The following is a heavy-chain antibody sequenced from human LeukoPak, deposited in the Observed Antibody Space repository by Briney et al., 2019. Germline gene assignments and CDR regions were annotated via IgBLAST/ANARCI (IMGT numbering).Heavy chain of an antibody. D-gene: IGHD3-22*01. CDR1: GFTFSTYA. V-gene: IGHV3-23*01. CDR2: ISGSGGST. CDR3: AKYSHDSSGSYDY. J-gene: IGHJ4*02. Sequence: GGSLRLSCAASGFTFSTYAMNWVRQAPGKGLEWVSAISGSGGSTYYADSVKGRLTISRDNSNNTLYLRMNSLRAEDTAVYYCAKYSHDSSGSYDYWGQGTLVTVSS.